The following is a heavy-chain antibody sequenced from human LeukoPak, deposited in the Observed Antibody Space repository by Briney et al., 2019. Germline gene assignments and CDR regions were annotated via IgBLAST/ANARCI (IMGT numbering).Heavy chain of an antibody. CDR1: GFTFSSYA. V-gene: IGHV3-30*01. CDR2: ISYDGSNK. D-gene: IGHD3-22*01. Sequence: PGGSLRLSCAASGFTFSSYAMHWVRQAPGKGLEWVAVISYDGSNKYYADSVKGRFTISRDNSKNTLYLQMNSLRAEDTAVYYCARQSSGSLGWFDPWGQGTLVTVSS. CDR3: ARQSSGSLGWFDP. J-gene: IGHJ5*02.